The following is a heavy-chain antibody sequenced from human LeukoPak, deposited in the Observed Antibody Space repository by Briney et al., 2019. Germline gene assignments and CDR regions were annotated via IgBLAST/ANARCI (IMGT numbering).Heavy chain of an antibody. CDR3: ATYCSSTSCQQPFDY. D-gene: IGHD2-2*01. CDR2: ISSSSSYI. CDR1: GFSFSSYA. V-gene: IGHV3-21*01. Sequence: GGSLRLSCAASGFSFSSYAMSWVRQAPGKGLEWVSSISSSSSYIYYADSVKGRFTISRDNAKNSLYLQMNSLRAEDTAVYYCATYCSSTSCQQPFDYWGQGTLVTVSS. J-gene: IGHJ4*02.